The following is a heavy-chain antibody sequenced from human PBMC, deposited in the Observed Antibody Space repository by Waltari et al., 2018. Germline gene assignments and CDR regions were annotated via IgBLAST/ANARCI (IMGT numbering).Heavy chain of an antibody. D-gene: IGHD2-2*01. CDR3: ARVTRNSPPDY. CDR2: IKQDGSEK. CDR1: GLTFSDYW. J-gene: IGHJ4*02. Sequence: EVQLVESGGGLVQPGGSLRLSCAASGLTFSDYWMNWVRQAPGKGLEWVANIKQDGSEKYYVDSVKGRFTISRDNTKNSLYLQMNSLRAEDTAVYYCARVTRNSPPDYWGQGTLVTVSS. V-gene: IGHV3-7*04.